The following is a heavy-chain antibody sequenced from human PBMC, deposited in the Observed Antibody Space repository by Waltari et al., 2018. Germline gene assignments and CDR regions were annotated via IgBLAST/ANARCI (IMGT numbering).Heavy chain of an antibody. V-gene: IGHV1-2*06. CDR1: GYTFTGYY. CDR3: ARGAVVAATRVRFDP. Sequence: QVQLVQSGAEVKKPGASVKVSCKASGYTFTGYYMHWVRQAPGQGLEWMGRINPNSGGKNYAQKFQGRVTMTRDTSISTAYMELSRLRSDDTAVYYCARGAVVAATRVRFDPWGQGTLVTVSS. CDR2: INPNSGGK. D-gene: IGHD2-15*01. J-gene: IGHJ5*02.